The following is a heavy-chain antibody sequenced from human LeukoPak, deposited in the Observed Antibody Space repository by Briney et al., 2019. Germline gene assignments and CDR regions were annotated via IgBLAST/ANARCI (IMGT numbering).Heavy chain of an antibody. Sequence: SETLSLTCAVYGGSFSGHYWTWIRQPPGKGLEWIGEIDHTGRSTYNPSLTSRVAISKDSSKNQFSLSLGSVIAADTAVYFCARGENSGSYFSYFDSWAQGTPVTVSS. CDR2: IDHTGRS. CDR1: GGSFSGHY. CDR3: ARGENSGSYFSYFDS. D-gene: IGHD3-10*01. J-gene: IGHJ5*01. V-gene: IGHV4-34*01.